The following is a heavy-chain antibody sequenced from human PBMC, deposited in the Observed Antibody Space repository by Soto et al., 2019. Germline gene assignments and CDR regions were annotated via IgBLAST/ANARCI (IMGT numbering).Heavy chain of an antibody. V-gene: IGHV3-30-3*01. CDR2: ISYDGCNK. CDR3: ARKTAVAGRPAFDD. D-gene: IGHD6-19*01. CDR1: GFTFSSFS. Sequence: QVQLVESGGGVVQPGRSLRLSCVASGFTFSSFSLHWVRQAPGKGLEWMALISYDGCNKYNADSVKGRFTMSRDNSTNTLYRERISLRPEDAAVYYCARKTAVAGRPAFDDWGEGALVTLS. J-gene: IGHJ4*02.